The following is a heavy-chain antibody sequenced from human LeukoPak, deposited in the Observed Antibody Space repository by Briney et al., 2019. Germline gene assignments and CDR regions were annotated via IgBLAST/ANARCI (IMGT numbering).Heavy chain of an antibody. Sequence: PRGSLRLSCAASGFTFSDYYMSWIRQAPGKGLEWVSTIKGIGPTTYYADSLKGRFTISRDNAKNSLFLQMSSLRADDTAIYYCARAGELRYMDVWGKGTAVTVSS. J-gene: IGHJ6*03. V-gene: IGHV3-11*04. CDR1: GFTFSDYY. D-gene: IGHD3-16*01. CDR3: ARAGELRYMDV. CDR2: IKGIGPTT.